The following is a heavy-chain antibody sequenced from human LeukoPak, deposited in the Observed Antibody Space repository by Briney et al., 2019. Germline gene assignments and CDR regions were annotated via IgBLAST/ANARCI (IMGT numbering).Heavy chain of an antibody. D-gene: IGHD4-17*01. CDR1: GYTFTSYG. V-gene: IGHV1-18*01. J-gene: IGHJ4*02. CDR3: ARDGTGDYDPQFDY. CDR2: ISAYNGNT. Sequence: ASVKVSCKASGYTFTSYGISWVRQAPGQGLEWMGWISAYNGNTNYAQRLQGRVTMTTDTSTSTAYMELRSLRSDDTAVYYCARDGTGDYDPQFDYWGQGTLVTVSS.